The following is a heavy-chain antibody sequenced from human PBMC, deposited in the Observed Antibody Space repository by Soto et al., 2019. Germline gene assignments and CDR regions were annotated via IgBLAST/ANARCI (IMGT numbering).Heavy chain of an antibody. J-gene: IGHJ5*02. V-gene: IGHV4-4*02. D-gene: IGHD3-10*01. CDR2: TYHSGTT. Sequence: QVQLQESGPGLVQPSGTLSLTFAVSGDSINNSNWWSGVRQTPGKGLEWIGETYHSGTTNYNPSLKTRVTISINKSKPQCSLKMNSVTAADTDVYYCAREVKRSPARVSKWFDTWGQGTLVTVSS. CDR1: GDSINNSNW. CDR3: AREVKRSPARVSKWFDT.